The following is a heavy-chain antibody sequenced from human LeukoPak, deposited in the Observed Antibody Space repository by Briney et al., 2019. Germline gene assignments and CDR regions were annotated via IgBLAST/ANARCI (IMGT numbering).Heavy chain of an antibody. V-gene: IGHV3-21*01. J-gene: IGHJ5*02. Sequence: SGGSLRLSCAASGFTFSSYSMNWVRQAPGKGLEWVSSISSSSYIYYADSVKGRFTISRDNAKNSLYLQMNSLRAEDTAVYYCARDSSIVATIRGNWFDPWGQGALVTVSS. CDR1: GFTFSSYS. D-gene: IGHD5-12*01. CDR3: ARDSSIVATIRGNWFDP. CDR2: ISSSSYI.